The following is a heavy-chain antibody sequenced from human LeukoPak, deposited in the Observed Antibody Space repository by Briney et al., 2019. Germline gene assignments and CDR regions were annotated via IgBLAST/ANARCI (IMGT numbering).Heavy chain of an antibody. CDR3: ARDQMVRGAYYYYYGMDV. CDR2: IWYDGSNK. CDR1: GFTFSSYG. V-gene: IGHV3-33*01. Sequence: GRSLRLSCAASGFTFSSYGMHWVRQAPGKGLEWVADIWYDGSNKYYADSVKGRFTISRDNSKNTLYLQMNSLRAEDTAVYYCARDQMVRGAYYYYYGMDVWGQGTTVTVSS. D-gene: IGHD3-10*01. J-gene: IGHJ6*02.